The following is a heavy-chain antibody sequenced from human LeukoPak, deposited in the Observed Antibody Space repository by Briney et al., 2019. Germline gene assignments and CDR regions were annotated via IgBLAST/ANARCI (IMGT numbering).Heavy chain of an antibody. Sequence: SETLSLTCTVSGGSISSGDYYWSWIRQPPGKGLEWIGYIYHSGSTYYNPSLKSRVTISVDRSKNQFSLKLSSVTAADTAVYYCARSNGGYFDYWGQGTLVTVSS. CDR3: ARSNGGYFDY. J-gene: IGHJ4*02. V-gene: IGHV4-30-2*01. CDR2: IYHSGST. D-gene: IGHD3-16*01. CDR1: GGSISSGDYY.